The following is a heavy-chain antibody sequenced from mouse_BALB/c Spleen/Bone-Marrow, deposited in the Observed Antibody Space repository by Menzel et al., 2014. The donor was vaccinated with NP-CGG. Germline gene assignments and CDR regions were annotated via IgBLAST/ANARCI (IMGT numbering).Heavy chain of an antibody. CDR1: GYTFTSYY. V-gene: IGHV1S81*02. Sequence: QVQLKESGAELVKPGASVKLSCKASGYTFTSYYMYWVKQRPGQGLEWIGEINPSNGGTNFNEKFKSKATLTVDKSSSTAYMQLSSPTSEDSAVYYCTRYGNYYFDYWGQGTTLTVSS. CDR3: TRYGNYYFDY. J-gene: IGHJ2*01. D-gene: IGHD2-1*01. CDR2: INPSNGGT.